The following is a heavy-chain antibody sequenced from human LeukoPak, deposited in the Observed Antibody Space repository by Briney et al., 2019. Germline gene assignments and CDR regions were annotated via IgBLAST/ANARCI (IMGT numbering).Heavy chain of an antibody. CDR3: ARGAGIVPAAPFDY. V-gene: IGHV1-46*01. J-gene: IGHJ4*02. CDR1: GYSFITYY. Sequence: ASVKVSCKASGYSFITYYIHWVRQAPGQGLEWMGTIDPSAGSTTNAQKFQGRVSMTRDTSTSTTYMELSSLRSEDTAVYYWARGAGIVPAAPFDYWGQGTLGTVSS. CDR2: IDPSAGST. D-gene: IGHD2-2*01.